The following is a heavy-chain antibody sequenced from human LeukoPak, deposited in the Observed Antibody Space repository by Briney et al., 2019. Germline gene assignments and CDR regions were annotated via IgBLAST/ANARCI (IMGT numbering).Heavy chain of an antibody. J-gene: IGHJ4*02. CDR3: ARAPPQDGYNLRSPAFFDY. D-gene: IGHD5-24*01. CDR2: INPNSGGT. CDR1: GYTFTGYY. V-gene: IGHV1-2*02. Sequence: GASVKVCCKASGYTFTGYYMHWGRQAPGQGLEWMGWINPNSGGTNYAQKFQGRVTMTRDTSISTAYMELSRLRSDDTAVYYCARAPPQDGYNLRSPAFFDYWGQGTLVTVSS.